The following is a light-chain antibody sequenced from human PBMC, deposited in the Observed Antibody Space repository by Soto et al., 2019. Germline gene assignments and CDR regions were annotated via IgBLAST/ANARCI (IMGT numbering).Light chain of an antibody. CDR1: QSLSSS. CDR3: QQYDNWPWT. V-gene: IGKV3-15*01. J-gene: IGKJ1*01. CDR2: GTS. Sequence: KLLTQSPGTLSLSPGERATLFCRASQSLSSSLAWYQQKSGQAPRLIIYGTSRRATGVPVRFRGSGSGTDFTLTISSLQSEDFGVYFCQQYDNWPWTFGQGTKVEMK.